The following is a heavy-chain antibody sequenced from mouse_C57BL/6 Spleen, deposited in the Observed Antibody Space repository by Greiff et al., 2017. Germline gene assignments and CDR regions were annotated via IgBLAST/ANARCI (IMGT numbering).Heavy chain of an antibody. Sequence: EVKLMESGGGLVQPGESLKLSCESNEYEFPSHDLSWVRKTPEKRLELVAAINSDGGSTYYPDSMARRFIISRDNTKKTLYLQMSSLRSEDTALYYCARRGFNRYWYFDVWGTGTTVTVSS. CDR1: EYEFPSHD. J-gene: IGHJ1*03. CDR3: ARRGFNRYWYFDV. V-gene: IGHV5-2*01. CDR2: INSDGGST.